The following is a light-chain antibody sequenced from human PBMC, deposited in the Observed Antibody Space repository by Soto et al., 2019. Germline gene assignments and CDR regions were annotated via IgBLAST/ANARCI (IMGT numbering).Light chain of an antibody. Sequence: EVVMTQSPASLSASPGERVTLSCRASQNIRSSLAWYQHRPGQAPRLLIYDASTRATGIPPRFSGGGSGTELTVTISSLQSEDFAIYYCQQYDIWPPYTFGQGTKVDIK. CDR1: QNIRSS. CDR3: QQYDIWPPYT. J-gene: IGKJ2*01. V-gene: IGKV3-15*01. CDR2: DAS.